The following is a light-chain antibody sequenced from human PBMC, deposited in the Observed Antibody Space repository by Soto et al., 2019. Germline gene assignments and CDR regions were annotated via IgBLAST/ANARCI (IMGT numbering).Light chain of an antibody. Sequence: QSALTQPASVSGSPGQSITISCTGSSSDVGGHNHVSWYQQHPGKAPKLIIYEVGNRPSGVSNRFSGSKSGNTASLTISGFQAEDEADYYCNSYPSSSTHVFGTGTKVTVL. CDR3: NSYPSSSTHV. CDR2: EVG. V-gene: IGLV2-14*01. CDR1: SSDVGGHNH. J-gene: IGLJ1*01.